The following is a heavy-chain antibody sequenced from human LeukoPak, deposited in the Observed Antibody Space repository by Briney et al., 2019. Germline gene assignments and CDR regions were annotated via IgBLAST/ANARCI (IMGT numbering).Heavy chain of an antibody. CDR3: ASTKRFLPGY. CDR1: GESITAYY. Sequence: SETLSLTCAVYGESITAYYWTWIRQPPGKRLEWIGEVRHSGSTYYNPSLKSRVTISVDTSKNQFSLKLSSVTAADTAVYYCASTKRFLPGYWGQGTLVTVSS. J-gene: IGHJ4*02. CDR2: VRHSGST. D-gene: IGHD3-3*01. V-gene: IGHV4-34*01.